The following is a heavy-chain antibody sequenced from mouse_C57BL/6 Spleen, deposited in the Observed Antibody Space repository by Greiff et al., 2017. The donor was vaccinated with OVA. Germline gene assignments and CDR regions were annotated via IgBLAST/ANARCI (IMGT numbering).Heavy chain of an antibody. CDR1: GYTFTDYH. CDR2: ITPNNGGT. Sequence: VQLQQSGPELVKPGASVKIPCKASGYTFTDYHMDWVKQSPGKSLEWIGDITPNNGGTIYTQKFKGQAPLTVDKSSSTAYMELRSLTSEDTAVYYGGRKNWDGYWYFDVWGTGTTVTVSS. CDR3: GRKNWDGYWYFDV. V-gene: IGHV1-18*01. J-gene: IGHJ1*03. D-gene: IGHD4-1*01.